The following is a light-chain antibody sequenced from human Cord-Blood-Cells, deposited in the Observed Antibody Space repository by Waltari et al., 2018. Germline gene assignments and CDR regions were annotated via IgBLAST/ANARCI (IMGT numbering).Light chain of an antibody. J-gene: IGLJ2*01. V-gene: IGLV2-8*01. CDR1: SSDVGGYNY. Sequence: QSPPTPPPSASGSPGQSVPITCTGTSSDVGGYNYLSCYQQHPGKAPQLMIYYVSKRPSGVPDRFSGSKSGNTASLTVSGLQAVDEADYYCSSYAGSNNLVFGGGTKLTVL. CDR3: SSYAGSNNLV. CDR2: YVS.